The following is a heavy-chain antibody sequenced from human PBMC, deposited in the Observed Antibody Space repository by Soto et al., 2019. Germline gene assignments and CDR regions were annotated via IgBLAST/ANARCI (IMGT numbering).Heavy chain of an antibody. CDR2: IYTSGST. J-gene: IGHJ5*02. CDR1: GGSIRGYY. CDR3: ARDRYDSSGSGNNWFDP. D-gene: IGHD3-22*01. Sequence: LFLTCTVSGGSIRGYYWSWILQRAGKGLEWIGRIYTSGSTNYNPSLKSRVTMSVDTSKNQFSLKLSSVTAADTAVYYCARDRYDSSGSGNNWFDPWGQGTLVTVSS. V-gene: IGHV4-4*07.